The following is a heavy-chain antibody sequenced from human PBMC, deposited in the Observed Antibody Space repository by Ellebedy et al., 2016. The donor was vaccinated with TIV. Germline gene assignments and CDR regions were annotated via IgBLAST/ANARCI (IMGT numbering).Heavy chain of an antibody. J-gene: IGHJ4*02. CDR1: GFAFSSYA. CDR2: IKNKANSYIT. Sequence: GESLKISCATSGFAFSSYAMSWVRQAPGKGLEWVARIKNKANSYITEYAASVTGRFTISREDSKNSLYLQMNSLKTENKAMYYCTRVKLGAPTRCFDYWGQGALVTVSS. CDR3: TRVKLGAPTRCFDY. D-gene: IGHD1-26*01. V-gene: IGHV3-72*01.